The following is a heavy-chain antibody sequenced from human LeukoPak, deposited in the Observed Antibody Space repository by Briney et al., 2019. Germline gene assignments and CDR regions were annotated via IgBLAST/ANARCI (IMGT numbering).Heavy chain of an antibody. V-gene: IGHV1-2*02. CDR1: GYTFTDYY. CDR3: ARGGRIVGASGLMFDY. CDR2: INPNSGGT. J-gene: IGHJ4*02. Sequence: ASVKASCKASGYTFTDYYMHWVRQAPGQGLEWMGWINPNSGGTHYAQKFQGRVTMTRDTSISTAYMELSRLTSDDTAVYYCARGGRIVGASGLMFDYWGQETLITVSS. D-gene: IGHD1-26*01.